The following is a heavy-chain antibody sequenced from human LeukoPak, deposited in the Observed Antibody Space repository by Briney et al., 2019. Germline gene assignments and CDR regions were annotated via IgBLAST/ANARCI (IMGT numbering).Heavy chain of an antibody. CDR2: IYYSGSI. J-gene: IGHJ4*02. CDR1: GASISSYY. D-gene: IGHD3-22*01. Sequence: SETLSLICTVSGASISSYYWSWIRQPPGKGLEWIGDIYYSGSIKYNPSLKSRVTMSVDTSKNQFSLELSSVTAADTAIYYCARENPSGYYNRPIDYWGQGTLVTVSS. V-gene: IGHV4-59*01. CDR3: ARENPSGYYNRPIDY.